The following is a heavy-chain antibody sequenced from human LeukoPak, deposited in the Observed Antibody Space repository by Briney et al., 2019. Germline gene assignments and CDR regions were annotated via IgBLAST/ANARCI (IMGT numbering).Heavy chain of an antibody. Sequence: PGGSLRLSCAASGFIFSNYNMNWVRQAPGKGLEWVSSISSSSGTIYYADSVKGRFTISRDNAKNALYLQMNSLRDEDTSVYYCARDPNDDILTGDYYYGMDVWGQGTTVTVSS. CDR2: ISSSSGTI. CDR1: GFIFSNYN. CDR3: ARDPNDDILTGDYYYGMDV. D-gene: IGHD3-9*01. J-gene: IGHJ6*02. V-gene: IGHV3-48*02.